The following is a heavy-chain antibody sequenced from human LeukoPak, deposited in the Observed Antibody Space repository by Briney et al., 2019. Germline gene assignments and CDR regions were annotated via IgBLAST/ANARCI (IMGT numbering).Heavy chain of an antibody. V-gene: IGHV3-7*05. J-gene: IGHJ4*02. D-gene: IGHD5-24*01. CDR3: VRDQGWLQFDY. CDR2: IKEDGSEK. CDR1: GFTFRSSL. Sequence: QAGGSLRLSCAASGFTFRSSLMTWVRQAPGKGLEWVANIKEDGSEKYYVDSVKGRFTISRDNARNSLYLQINSLRAEDTAVYYCVRDQGWLQFDYWGQGTLVTVSA.